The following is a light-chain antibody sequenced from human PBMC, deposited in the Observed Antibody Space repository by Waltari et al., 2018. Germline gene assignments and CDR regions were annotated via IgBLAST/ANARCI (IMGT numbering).Light chain of an antibody. Sequence: QSVLTQPPSVSAAPGQRVTISCPGGRSNLGNNYVSLYRQFPGPAPKLLIYEDSERPSGIPGRFSGSKSGTSATLDITGLQAGDEADYYCGTWDSSLSGAVFGGGTHLTVL. CDR1: RSNLGNNY. CDR3: GTWDSSLSGAV. V-gene: IGLV1-51*02. J-gene: IGLJ7*01. CDR2: EDS.